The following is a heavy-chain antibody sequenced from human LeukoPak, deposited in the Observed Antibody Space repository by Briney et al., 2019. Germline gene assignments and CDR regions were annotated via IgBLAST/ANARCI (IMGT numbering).Heavy chain of an antibody. CDR1: GGSIGSYY. CDR2: IYYSGST. V-gene: IGHV4-59*08. Sequence: SETLSLTCTVSGGSIGSYYWSWIRQPPGKGLEWIGYIYYSGSTNYNPSLKSRVTISVDTSKNQFSLKLSSVTAADTAVYYCARPQSGSYDSGYYQHWGQGTLVTVSS. D-gene: IGHD1-26*01. J-gene: IGHJ1*01. CDR3: ARPQSGSYDSGYYQH.